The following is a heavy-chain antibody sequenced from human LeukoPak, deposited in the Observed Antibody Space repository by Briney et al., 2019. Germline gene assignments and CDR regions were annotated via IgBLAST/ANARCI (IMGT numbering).Heavy chain of an antibody. J-gene: IGHJ4*02. Sequence: SVKVSCKASGGTFSSYAISWVRQAPGQGLEWMGGIIPIFGTANYAQKFQGRVTITADESTSTAYMELSSLRSEDTAVYYCAREALILYRGSYYDYWGQGTLVTVSS. CDR3: AREALILYRGSYYDY. V-gene: IGHV1-69*13. CDR2: IIPIFGTA. CDR1: GGTFSSYA. D-gene: IGHD1-26*01.